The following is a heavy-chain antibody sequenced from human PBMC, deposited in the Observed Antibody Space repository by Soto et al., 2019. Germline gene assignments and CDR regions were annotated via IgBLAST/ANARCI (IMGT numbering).Heavy chain of an antibody. CDR2: INAGNGNT. J-gene: IGHJ5*02. Sequence: GASVKVSCKASGYTFTSYAMHWVRQAPGQRLEWMGWINAGNGNTKYSQKFQGRVTINPDTSKNQFSLQLNSVTPEDTAVYYCARARQYYDCELDPWGQGTLVTVSS. D-gene: IGHD3-22*01. V-gene: IGHV1-3*01. CDR1: GYTFTSYA. CDR3: ARARQYYDCELDP.